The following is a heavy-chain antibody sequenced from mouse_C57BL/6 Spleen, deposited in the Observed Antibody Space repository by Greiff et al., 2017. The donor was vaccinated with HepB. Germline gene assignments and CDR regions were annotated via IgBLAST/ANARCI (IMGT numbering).Heavy chain of an antibody. CDR3: ARCDGYLYAMDY. CDR2: INPSNGGT. D-gene: IGHD2-3*01. V-gene: IGHV1-53*01. J-gene: IGHJ4*01. CDR1: GYTFTSYW. Sequence: QVQLQQSGTELVKPGASVKLSCKASGYTFTSYWMHWVKQRPGQGLEWIGNINPSNGGTNYNEKFKSKATLTVDKSSSTAYMQLSSLTSEDSAVYYCARCDGYLYAMDYWGQGTSVAVSS.